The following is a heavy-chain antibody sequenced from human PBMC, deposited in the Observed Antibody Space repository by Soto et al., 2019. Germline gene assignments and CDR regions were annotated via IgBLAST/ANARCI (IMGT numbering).Heavy chain of an antibody. CDR2: ISTSGTST. D-gene: IGHD3-3*01. V-gene: IGHV3-11*01. CDR3: ARDGVLFRAGFDS. CDR1: GFTFSNHY. Sequence: QMHLVESGGGLVKPGGSLRLSCEASGFTFSNHYMAWIRQAPGKGLEWVSHISTSGTSTFYADSVKGRFTISRDNAKDSLFLQMNSLRVDDTAVYFCARDGVLFRAGFDSWGQGTLVTVAS. J-gene: IGHJ4*02.